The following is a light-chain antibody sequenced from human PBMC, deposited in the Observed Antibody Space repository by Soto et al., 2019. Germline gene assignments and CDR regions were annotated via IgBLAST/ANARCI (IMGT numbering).Light chain of an antibody. CDR3: KKYNNWQLN. J-gene: IGKJ4*01. V-gene: IGKV3-15*01. CDR2: GEY. CDR1: QSVSSY. Sequence: EIALTQSPATLSVSPGERANVSCLASQSVSSYLAWYQQKPGQAPRIIIYGEYTRATDIPARFSGSGSGKEFTITIRSMQYEDFELYYCKKYNNWQLNCGGGTKGDIK.